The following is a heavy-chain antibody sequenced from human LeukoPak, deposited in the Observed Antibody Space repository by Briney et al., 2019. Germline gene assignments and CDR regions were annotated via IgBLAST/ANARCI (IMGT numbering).Heavy chain of an antibody. CDR3: ARDRGYTYGHPLDY. J-gene: IGHJ4*02. CDR1: GFTFSTYV. V-gene: IGHV3-33*01. CDR2: IWHDGSNK. D-gene: IGHD5-18*01. Sequence: GGSLRLSCAASGFTFSTYVIHWVRQAPGEGLEWVALIWHDGSNKYYGDSVKDRFTISRDNSKNTLYLQMDSLRDEDTAVYYCARDRGYTYGHPLDYWGQGTLVTVSS.